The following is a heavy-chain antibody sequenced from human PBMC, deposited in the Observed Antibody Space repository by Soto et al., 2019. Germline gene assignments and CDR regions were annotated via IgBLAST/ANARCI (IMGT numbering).Heavy chain of an antibody. CDR2: ISAYDGNT. V-gene: IGHV1-18*01. Sequence: ASVKVSCKASGYTFTSYGISWVRQAPGQGLEWMGWISAYDGNTNYAQKLQGRVTMTTDTSTSTAYMELRSLRSDDTAVYYCASALYYYGSGSSLDVWGQGTTVTVSS. CDR1: GYTFTSYG. J-gene: IGHJ6*02. D-gene: IGHD3-10*01. CDR3: ASALYYYGSGSSLDV.